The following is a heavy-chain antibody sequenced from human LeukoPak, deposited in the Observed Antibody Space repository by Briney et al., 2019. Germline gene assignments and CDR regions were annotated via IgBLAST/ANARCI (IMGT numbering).Heavy chain of an antibody. V-gene: IGHV4-4*07. CDR2: MYVSGTT. Sequence: SETLSLTCTVSGGSISSYYWTWVRQPAGKGLEWIGRMYVSGTTNYNPSLKGRVTMSVDTSKNQFSLKLTSVTAADTAVYYCASENYYDSSGYSEGLDVWGQGTTVTVSS. D-gene: IGHD3-22*01. CDR3: ASENYYDSSGYSEGLDV. J-gene: IGHJ6*02. CDR1: GGSISSYY.